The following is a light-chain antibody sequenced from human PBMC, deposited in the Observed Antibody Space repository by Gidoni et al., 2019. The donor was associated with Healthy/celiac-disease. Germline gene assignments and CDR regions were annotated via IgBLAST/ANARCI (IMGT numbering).Light chain of an antibody. CDR3: SSYTSSSTA. V-gene: IGLV2-14*03. Sequence: QSALTQPASVSGSPGQSITISCTGPSSDVGGYNYVSWYQQHPCKAPKLMIYDVSNRPSGVSNRFSGSKSGNTASLTISGLQAEDEADYYCSSYTSSSTAFGGGTKLTVL. CDR1: SSDVGGYNY. J-gene: IGLJ2*01. CDR2: DVS.